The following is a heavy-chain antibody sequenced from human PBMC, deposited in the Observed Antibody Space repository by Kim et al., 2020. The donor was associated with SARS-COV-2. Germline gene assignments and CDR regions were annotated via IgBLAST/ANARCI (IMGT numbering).Heavy chain of an antibody. CDR3: ARDPRFWSGYYSPYYFDY. Sequence: QGRGTLTRDTSTSTVYMELSSLRSEDTAVYYCARDPRFWSGYYSPYYFDYWGQGTLVTVSS. J-gene: IGHJ4*02. V-gene: IGHV1-46*01. D-gene: IGHD3-3*01.